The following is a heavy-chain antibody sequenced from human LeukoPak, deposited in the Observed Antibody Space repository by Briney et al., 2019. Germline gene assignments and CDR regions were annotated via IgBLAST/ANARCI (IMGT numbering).Heavy chain of an antibody. CDR3: ARDGYNYVGTGFDY. CDR1: GFTFSSYS. D-gene: IGHD5-24*01. V-gene: IGHV3-21*01. J-gene: IGHJ4*02. Sequence: GGSLRLSCAASGFTFSSYSMNWVRQAPGKGLEWVSSISSSSSYIYYADSVKGRFTISRDNAENSLYLQMNSLRAEDTAVYYCARDGYNYVGTGFDYWGQGTLVTVSS. CDR2: ISSSSSYI.